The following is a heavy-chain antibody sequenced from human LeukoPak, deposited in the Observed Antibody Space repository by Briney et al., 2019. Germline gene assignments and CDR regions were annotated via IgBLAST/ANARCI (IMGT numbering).Heavy chain of an antibody. CDR3: ARDLIEDCSSTSCYGDY. CDR1: GFTVSSNY. CDR2: IYSGGST. Sequence: GGSLRLSCAASGFTVSSNYMSWVRQAPGKGLEWVSVIYSGGSTYYADSVKGRFTISRDNSKNTLYLQMNSLRAEDTAVYYCARDLIEDCSSTSCYGDYWGQGTLVTVSS. V-gene: IGHV3-53*01. J-gene: IGHJ4*02. D-gene: IGHD2-2*01.